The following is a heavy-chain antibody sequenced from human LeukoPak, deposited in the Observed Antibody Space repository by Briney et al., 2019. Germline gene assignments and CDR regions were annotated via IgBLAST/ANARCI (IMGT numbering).Heavy chain of an antibody. J-gene: IGHJ5*02. CDR1: GGSIISGAYF. Sequence: PSETLSLTCTVSGGSIISGAYFWSWIRQHPGEGLEWIGYISYSGSTYYNPSLERRVSISVDTSKNQFSLKLSSVTAADTAVYYCAKYFGDNAGNWFDPWGQGTLVTVSS. CDR2: ISYSGST. D-gene: IGHD4-17*01. CDR3: AKYFGDNAGNWFDP. V-gene: IGHV4-31*03.